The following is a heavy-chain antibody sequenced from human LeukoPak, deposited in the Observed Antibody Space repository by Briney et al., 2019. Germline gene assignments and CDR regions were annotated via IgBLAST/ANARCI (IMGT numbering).Heavy chain of an antibody. Sequence: ASVKVSCKASGYTFTTYGVTWVRQAPGQGLEWMGWISAYNGNTHYAQKFQGRVTMTRDTSTSTVYMELSSLRSEDTAVYYCARDALQNVGTPLLYYYYYGMDVWGQGTTVTVSS. CDR2: ISAYNGNT. D-gene: IGHD1-1*01. CDR1: GYTFTTYG. J-gene: IGHJ6*02. V-gene: IGHV1-18*01. CDR3: ARDALQNVGTPLLYYYYYGMDV.